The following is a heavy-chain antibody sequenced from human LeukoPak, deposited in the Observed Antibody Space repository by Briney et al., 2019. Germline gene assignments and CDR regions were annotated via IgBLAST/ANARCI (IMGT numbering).Heavy chain of an antibody. CDR2: ISAYNGNT. CDR1: GYTFTSYG. J-gene: IGHJ3*02. Sequence: ASVKVSCKASGYTFTSYGISWVRQAPGQGLEWMGWISAYNGNTNYAQKLQGRVTMTTDTSTSTAYMELRSLRSDDTAVYYCARPSSGYPNDAFDIWGQGTMVTVSS. D-gene: IGHD3-22*01. CDR3: ARPSSGYPNDAFDI. V-gene: IGHV1-18*01.